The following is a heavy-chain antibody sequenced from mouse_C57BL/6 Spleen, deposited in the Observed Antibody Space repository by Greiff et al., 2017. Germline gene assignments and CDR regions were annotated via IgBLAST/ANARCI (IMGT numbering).Heavy chain of an antibody. V-gene: IGHV1-53*01. D-gene: IGHD1-1*01. CDR2: INPSNGGT. Sequence: QVQLKQPGTELVKPGASVKLSCKASGYTFTSYWMHWVKQRPGQGLEWIGNINPSNGGTNYNEKIKSKVTLTVDKSTSTAYVQLSSLTSEDSAVYYCARTTVVATDAMDYWGQGTSVTVSS. CDR1: GYTFTSYW. J-gene: IGHJ4*01. CDR3: ARTTVVATDAMDY.